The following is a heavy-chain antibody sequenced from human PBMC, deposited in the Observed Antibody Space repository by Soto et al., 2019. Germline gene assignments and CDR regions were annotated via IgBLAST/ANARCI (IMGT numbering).Heavy chain of an antibody. D-gene: IGHD2-15*01. CDR3: ARDLRIPTRDER. CDR1: GGSISSGGYS. CDR2: INQDGSEK. Sequence: ETLSLTCAVSGGSISSGGYSWSWVRQAPGKGLEWVANINQDGSEKFYVDSVKGRFTISRDNAKNSLYLQMNSLRAEDTAVYYCARDLRIPTRDERWGQGTLVTVSS. V-gene: IGHV3-7*01. J-gene: IGHJ4*02.